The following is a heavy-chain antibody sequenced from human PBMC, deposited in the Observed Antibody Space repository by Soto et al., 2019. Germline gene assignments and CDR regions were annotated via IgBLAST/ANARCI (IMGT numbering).Heavy chain of an antibody. D-gene: IGHD3-3*01. CDR3: AHRVLRTVFGLVTTTAIYFDF. Sequence: QITLNESGPTQVKPRQTLTLTCTFSGFSLTTSGVGVGWIRQSPGKAPEGLALIYWDDEKRYSPSLKSRLTTTKDTSKNQVVLTMADLDPADTATYYCAHRVLRTVFGLVTTTAIYFDFWGQGTPVAVSS. CDR1: GFSLTTSGVG. CDR2: IYWDDEK. J-gene: IGHJ4*02. V-gene: IGHV2-5*02.